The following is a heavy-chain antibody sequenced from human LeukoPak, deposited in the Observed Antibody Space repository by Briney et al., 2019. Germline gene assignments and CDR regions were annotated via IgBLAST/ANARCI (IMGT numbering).Heavy chain of an antibody. CDR2: VNESGGT. CDR3: ARGQGATVPQVRKNWFDP. J-gene: IGHJ5*02. V-gene: IGHV4-34*01. Sequence: SETLSLTRAVYIDSFSNYHWNWLRQTPAKGMEWIGEVNESGGTNISPSLRSRVILSVDTSKNQFSLKLISVTVADTAIYYCARGQGATVPQVRKNWFDPWGQGTRVTVSS. CDR1: IDSFSNYH. D-gene: IGHD4/OR15-4a*01.